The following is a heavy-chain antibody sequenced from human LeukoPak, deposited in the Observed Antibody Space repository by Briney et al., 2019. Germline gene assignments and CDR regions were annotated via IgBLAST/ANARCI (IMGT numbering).Heavy chain of an antibody. Sequence: GGSLRLSCAASGFNFSTYSMNWVRQASGKGLEWVSDISRSSTTIYYADSVKGRFTISRDNARNSLYLQMNSLRAEDTAVYYCARTIEMATISYFDYWGQGTLVTVSS. CDR3: ARTIEMATISYFDY. CDR2: ISRSSTTI. D-gene: IGHD5-24*01. V-gene: IGHV3-48*01. CDR1: GFNFSTYS. J-gene: IGHJ4*02.